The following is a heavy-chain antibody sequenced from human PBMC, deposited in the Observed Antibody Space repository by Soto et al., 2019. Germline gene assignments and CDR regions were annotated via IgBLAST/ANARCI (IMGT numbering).Heavy chain of an antibody. J-gene: IGHJ4*02. CDR2: IITIFGTA. CDR3: ARDGGMHSGGIDY. V-gene: IGHV1-69*01. CDR1: GGTFSSYS. D-gene: IGHD1-26*01. Sequence: QVQLVQSGAEVKKPGSSVKVSCKASGGTFSSYSINWVRQAPGQGLEWMGEIITIFGTANYAQKFQGRVTMTADESTRTAYMDLSSLRSEDTAVYYCARDGGMHSGGIDYWGQGPLVTVS.